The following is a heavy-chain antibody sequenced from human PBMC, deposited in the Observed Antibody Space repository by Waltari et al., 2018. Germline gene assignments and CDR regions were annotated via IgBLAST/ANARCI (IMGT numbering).Heavy chain of an antibody. Sequence: QVQLVQSGNEVMKPGASVKVSCKASGYTFTSHSITWVRQAPGQGPEWLGWINLNNGNTKVAKKCQGRVSLTTDTSTSTAYMELRSLTSDDTAVYYCARDYCSGDGCSLDCWGQGTLVTVSS. J-gene: IGHJ4*02. D-gene: IGHD2-15*01. V-gene: IGHV1-18*04. CDR3: ARDYCSGDGCSLDC. CDR1: GYTFTSHS. CDR2: INLNNGNT.